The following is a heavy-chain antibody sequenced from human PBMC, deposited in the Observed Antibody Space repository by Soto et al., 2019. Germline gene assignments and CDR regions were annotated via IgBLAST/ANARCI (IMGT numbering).Heavy chain of an antibody. J-gene: IGHJ6*02. CDR3: ARMGQWRVPGDYYYGMDV. V-gene: IGHV3-53*01. D-gene: IGHD6-19*01. Sequence: GGSLRLSCAASGLTVSSNYMNWVRQAPGKGLEWVSLIYTGGGTYYADSVKGRFTVSRDNSKNTLYLQMNSLRAEDTAVYYCARMGQWRVPGDYYYGMDVWGQGTSVTV. CDR2: IYTGGGT. CDR1: GLTVSSNY.